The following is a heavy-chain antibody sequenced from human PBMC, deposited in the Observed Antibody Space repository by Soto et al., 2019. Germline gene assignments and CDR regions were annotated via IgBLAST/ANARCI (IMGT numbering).Heavy chain of an antibody. CDR2: IYYSGST. Sequence: QLQLQESGPGLVKPSETLSLTCTVSGGSISSSSYYWGWIRQPPGKGLEWIGSIYYSGSTYYNRTLKSRVTISVDTSKNQFSLKLSSVTAADTAVYYCARHPHYGDYLFAYWGQGTLVTVSS. CDR1: GGSISSSSYY. J-gene: IGHJ4*02. CDR3: ARHPHYGDYLFAY. V-gene: IGHV4-39*01. D-gene: IGHD4-17*01.